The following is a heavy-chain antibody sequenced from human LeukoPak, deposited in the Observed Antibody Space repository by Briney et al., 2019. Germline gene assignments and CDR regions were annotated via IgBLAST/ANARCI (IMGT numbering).Heavy chain of an antibody. V-gene: IGHV5-51*01. Sequence: GESLKISFKASGYKFTNYWIGWVRQMPGKGLEWMTIIYPGDSETRYSPSFQGQVAISADKSIGTMYLQWSSLKASDTAMYYCARALRTGQGDYVPVLWGQGTLSSSPQ. J-gene: IGHJ4*02. CDR2: IYPGDSET. CDR3: ARALRTGQGDYVPVL. CDR1: GYKFTNYW. D-gene: IGHD4-17*01.